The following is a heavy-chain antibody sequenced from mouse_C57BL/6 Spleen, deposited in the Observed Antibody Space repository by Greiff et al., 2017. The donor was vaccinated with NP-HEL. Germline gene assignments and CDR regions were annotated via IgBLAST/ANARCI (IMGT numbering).Heavy chain of an antibody. D-gene: IGHD3-3*01. V-gene: IGHV1-64*01. Sequence: VQLQQPGAELVKPGASVKLSCKASGYTFTSYWMHWVKQRPGQGLEWIGMIHPNSGSTNYNEKFKSKATLTVDKSSSTAYMQLSSLTSEDSAVYYCARRAGTRYYAMDYWGQGTSVTVSS. CDR3: ARRAGTRYYAMDY. J-gene: IGHJ4*01. CDR2: IHPNSGST. CDR1: GYTFTSYW.